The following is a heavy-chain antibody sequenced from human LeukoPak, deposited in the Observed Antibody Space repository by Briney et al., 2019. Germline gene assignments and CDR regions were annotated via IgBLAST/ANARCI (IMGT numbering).Heavy chain of an antibody. V-gene: IGHV3-48*03. CDR2: ISSSGSTT. J-gene: IGHJ5*02. Sequence: GGSLRLSCAASGFTFSSYEMNWVRQAPGKGLEWVSYISSSGSTTYYADSVKGRFTISRDNAKNSLYLQMTSLRAEDTAVYYCASARFDPWGQGTLVTVSS. CDR1: GFTFSSYE. CDR3: ASARFDP.